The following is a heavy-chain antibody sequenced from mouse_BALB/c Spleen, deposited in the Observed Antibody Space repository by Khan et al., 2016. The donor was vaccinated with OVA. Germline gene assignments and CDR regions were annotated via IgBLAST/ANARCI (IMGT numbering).Heavy chain of an antibody. V-gene: IGHV5-9-3*01. J-gene: IGHJ3*01. CDR3: ARSAYGNFAY. Sequence: EVELVESGGGLVKPGGSLKLSCAASGFTFSTHAMSWVRQTPEKRLEWVATISSDGDYTYYPDNVTGRFTISRDNAKNILYLQMSSLRSEDTAMYYCARSAYGNFAYWGQGTLVTVSA. CDR2: ISSDGDYT. CDR1: GFTFSTHA. D-gene: IGHD2-1*01.